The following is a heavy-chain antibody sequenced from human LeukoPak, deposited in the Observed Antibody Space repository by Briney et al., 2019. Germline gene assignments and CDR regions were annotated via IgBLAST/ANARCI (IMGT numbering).Heavy chain of an antibody. J-gene: IGHJ4*02. CDR3: ARHDYDSSGHRRDYYFDY. D-gene: IGHD3-22*01. V-gene: IGHV4-39*01. Sequence: SVTLSLTCTVSGGSITGSTYYWGWIRQPPGKGLEWIVSVIHSGTTYYNPSLRSRVIVSMDTSKKQFSLRLSSVTAADTAVYYCARHDYDSSGHRRDYYFDYWSQGTLVTVSS. CDR2: VIHSGTT. CDR1: GGSITGSTYY.